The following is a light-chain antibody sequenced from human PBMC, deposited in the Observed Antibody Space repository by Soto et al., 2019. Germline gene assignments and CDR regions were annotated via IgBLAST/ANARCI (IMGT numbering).Light chain of an antibody. CDR3: QHRSNWQT. Sequence: EIVLTQSPATLSLSPGERATLSCRASQSVSSYLAWYQQKPGQAPRLLIYDASNRATGIPARFSGSDSETDFSLITSRLEPEDFAVYYCQHRSNWQTFGQTTKLEI. V-gene: IGKV3-11*01. CDR2: DAS. CDR1: QSVSSY. J-gene: IGKJ2*01.